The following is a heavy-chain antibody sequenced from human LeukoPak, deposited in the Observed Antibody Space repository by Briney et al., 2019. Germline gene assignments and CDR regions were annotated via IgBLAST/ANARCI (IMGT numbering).Heavy chain of an antibody. CDR1: GGSISSSSYY. CDR3: ARGGGYSSSWYPRRNGIDY. Sequence: SETLSLTCTVSGGSISSSSYYWGWIRRPPGKGLEWIGSIYYSGSTYYNPSLKSRVTISVDTSKNQFSLKLSSVTAADTAVYYCARGGGYSSSWYPRRNGIDYWGQGTLVTVSS. D-gene: IGHD6-13*01. V-gene: IGHV4-39*01. J-gene: IGHJ4*02. CDR2: IYYSGST.